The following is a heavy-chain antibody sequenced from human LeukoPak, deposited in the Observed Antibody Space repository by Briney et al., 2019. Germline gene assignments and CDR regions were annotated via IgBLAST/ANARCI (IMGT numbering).Heavy chain of an antibody. CDR2: ISGSAGTT. CDR3: ARVRYYYDSSGYYYVLSFDY. J-gene: IGHJ4*02. D-gene: IGHD3-22*01. V-gene: IGHV3-23*01. Sequence: GGSLRLSCAASGFTFATYAMSWVRQAPGKGLECVSSISGSAGTTSYADSVKGRFTISRDNAKNSLYLQMNSLRAEDTAVYYCARVRYYYDSSGYYYVLSFDYWGQGTLVTVSS. CDR1: GFTFATYA.